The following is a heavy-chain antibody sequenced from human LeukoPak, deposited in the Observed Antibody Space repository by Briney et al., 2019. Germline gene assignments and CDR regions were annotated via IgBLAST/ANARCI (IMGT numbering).Heavy chain of an antibody. J-gene: IGHJ5*02. CDR1: GHTFTTYY. D-gene: IGHD1-14*01. V-gene: IGHV1-46*01. Sequence: ASVKVSCKASGHTFTTYYVHLVRQAPGQGLEWMGVINPSGDGTNYPQRFQGRVTLTRDTSTSTFYMELSSLRSEDTAIYYCAKETPNTGWFDPWGQGTLVTVSS. CDR3: AKETPNTGWFDP. CDR2: INPSGDGT.